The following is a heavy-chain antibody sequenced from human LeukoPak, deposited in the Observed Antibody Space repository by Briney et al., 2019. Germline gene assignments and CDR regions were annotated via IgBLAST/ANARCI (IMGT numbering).Heavy chain of an antibody. V-gene: IGHV4-31*03. D-gene: IGHD2-15*01. CDR2: IYYSGST. CDR1: GDSISSGAYY. J-gene: IGHJ4*02. Sequence: SETLSLTCTVSGDSISSGAYYWNWIRQHPGKGLEWIGNIYYSGSTYYTPSLKGRVTISRDTSKNQFSLKLSSVTAADTAVYYCARAGPDCSGGSCYGVFDYWGQGALVTVSS. CDR3: ARAGPDCSGGSCYGVFDY.